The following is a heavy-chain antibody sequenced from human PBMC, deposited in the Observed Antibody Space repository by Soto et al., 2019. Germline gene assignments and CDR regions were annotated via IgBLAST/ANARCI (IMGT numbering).Heavy chain of an antibody. CDR2: IYYSGST. CDR3: ARFNIVVVPAAISGWFDP. V-gene: IGHV4-59*01. CDR1: GGSISSYY. D-gene: IGHD2-2*01. J-gene: IGHJ5*02. Sequence: SETLSLTCTVSGGSISSYYWSWIRQPPGKGLEWIGYIYYSGSTNYNPSHKSRVTISVDTSKNQFSLKLSSVTAADTAVYYCARFNIVVVPAAISGWFDPWGQGTLVTVSS.